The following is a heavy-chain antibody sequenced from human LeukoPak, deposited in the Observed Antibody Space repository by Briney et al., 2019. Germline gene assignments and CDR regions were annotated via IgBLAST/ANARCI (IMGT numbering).Heavy chain of an antibody. Sequence: GASVKVSCKASGYTFTSYAMHWVRQAPGQRREWMGWINAGNGNTKYSQKFQGRVTITRDTSASTAYMELSSLRSEDTAVYYCATRAVAGTHLTYWGQGTLVTVSS. D-gene: IGHD6-19*01. CDR1: GYTFTSYA. V-gene: IGHV1-3*01. CDR3: ATRAVAGTHLTY. J-gene: IGHJ4*02. CDR2: INAGNGNT.